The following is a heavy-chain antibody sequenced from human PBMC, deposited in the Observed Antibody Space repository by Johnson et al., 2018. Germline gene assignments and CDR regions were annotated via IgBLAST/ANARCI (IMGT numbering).Heavy chain of an antibody. CDR2: IWYDGSNK. CDR3: ARDPSNKREWGDSYYYYGMDV. CDR1: GFTFSSYG. D-gene: IGHD3-3*01. V-gene: IGHV3-33*01. J-gene: IGHJ6*02. Sequence: VQLVESGGGVVQPGRSLRLSCAASGFTFSSYGMHWVRQAPGKGLEWVAVIWYDGSNKYYADSVKGRFTISRDNSKNKLYLQMNSLRAEDTAGYYCARDPSNKREWGDSYYYYGMDVWGQGTTVTVSS.